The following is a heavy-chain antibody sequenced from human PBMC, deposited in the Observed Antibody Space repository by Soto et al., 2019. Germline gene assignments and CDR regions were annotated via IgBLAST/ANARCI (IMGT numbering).Heavy chain of an antibody. V-gene: IGHV3-11*01. CDR1: GFSFSDYY. CDR2: ISGSTAVI. CDR3: ARENGGDSGWFDP. Sequence: PGGSLRLSCAASGFSFSDYYMNWIRQAPGKGLEWVSSISGSTAVIKYADSVKGRFTISRDNVKKSLYLQMNSLSAEDTAAYYCARENGGDSGWFDPWGQGTLVTVSS. D-gene: IGHD2-21*02. J-gene: IGHJ5*02.